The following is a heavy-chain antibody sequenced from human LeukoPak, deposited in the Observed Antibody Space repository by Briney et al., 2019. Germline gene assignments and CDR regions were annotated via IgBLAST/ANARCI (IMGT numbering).Heavy chain of an antibody. CDR2: IYYSGIT. CDR1: GGSISSSSYY. D-gene: IGHD6-13*01. Sequence: KPSETLSLXCTVSGGSISSSSYYWGWTRQPPGKGLEWIGSIYYSGITYYNPSLKSRVTISVDTSKNQFSLKLSSVTAADTAVYYCANSVAAAAQFDYWGQGTLVTVSS. V-gene: IGHV4-39*01. CDR3: ANSVAAAAQFDY. J-gene: IGHJ4*02.